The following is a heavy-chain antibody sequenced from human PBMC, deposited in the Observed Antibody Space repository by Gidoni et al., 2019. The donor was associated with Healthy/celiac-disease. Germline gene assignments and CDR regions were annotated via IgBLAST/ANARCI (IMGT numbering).Heavy chain of an antibody. CDR2: IYSGGST. Sequence: EVQLVESGGGLVQPGGSLRLSCAASGFTVSSNSMSWVRQAPGKGLEWVSVIYSGGSTYYADSVKGRFTISRDNSKNTLYLQMNSLRAEDTAVYYCARLVDFWSGYLLPRPNGMDVWGQGTTVTVSS. V-gene: IGHV3-66*02. J-gene: IGHJ6*02. CDR1: GFTVSSNS. D-gene: IGHD3-3*01. CDR3: ARLVDFWSGYLLPRPNGMDV.